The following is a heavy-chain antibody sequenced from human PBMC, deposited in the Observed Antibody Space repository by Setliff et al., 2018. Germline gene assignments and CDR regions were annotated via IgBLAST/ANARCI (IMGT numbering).Heavy chain of an antibody. V-gene: IGHV1-8*03. J-gene: IGHJ6*03. CDR2: MNPNSGNT. Sequence: GASVKVSCKASGYTFTSYDINWGRQATGQGLEWMGWMNPNSGNTGYAQKFQGRVTITRNTSISTAYMELSSLRSEDTAVYYCARSGGGYDFWSGYLVSHYYYYYYMDVWGKGTTVTVSS. CDR1: GYTFTSYD. CDR3: ARSGGGYDFWSGYLVSHYYYYYYMDV. D-gene: IGHD3-3*01.